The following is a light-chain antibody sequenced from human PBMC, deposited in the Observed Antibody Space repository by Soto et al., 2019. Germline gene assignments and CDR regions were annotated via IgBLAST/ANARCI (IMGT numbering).Light chain of an antibody. CDR2: EGN. J-gene: IGLJ2*01. Sequence: QAALTQPPSASGSPGQSVSISCTGTSSDVGGYNFVSWYQQHPGKAPKLMIFEGNKRPSGVPDRFSGSKSGNTASLTVSGLQAEDEADYYRSSYAGSNVLFGGGTKVTVL. V-gene: IGLV2-8*01. CDR3: SSYAGSNVL. CDR1: SSDVGGYNF.